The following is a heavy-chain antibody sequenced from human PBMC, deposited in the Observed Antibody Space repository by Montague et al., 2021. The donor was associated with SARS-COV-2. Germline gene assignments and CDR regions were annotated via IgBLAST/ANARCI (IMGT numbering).Heavy chain of an antibody. CDR3: ARWDPQTLTMIGLRGKAASDY. CDR1: GGSFSGYY. J-gene: IGHJ4*02. CDR2: INHSGSA. D-gene: IGHD4-23*01. V-gene: IGHV4-34*01. Sequence: SETLSLTCAVYGGSFSGYYWTWIRQSPGKGLEWIAGINHSGSANYNFNPSLRSRVTISVDTSKSQFSLKLNSVTAADTGVYYCARWDPQTLTMIGLRGKAASDYWGQGTLVTVSS.